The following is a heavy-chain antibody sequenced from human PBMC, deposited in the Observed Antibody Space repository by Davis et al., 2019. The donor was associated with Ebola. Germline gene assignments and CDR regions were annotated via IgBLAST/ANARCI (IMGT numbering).Heavy chain of an antibody. Sequence: SETLSLTCTVSGGSISSSSYYWGWIRQPPGKGLEWIGSIYYSGSTYYNPSLKSRVTISVDTSKNQFSLKLSSVTAADTAVYYCARGRGLRFLEWLPRLDYWGQGTLVTVSS. V-gene: IGHV4-39*01. CDR1: GGSISSSSYY. CDR2: IYYSGST. D-gene: IGHD3-3*01. J-gene: IGHJ4*02. CDR3: ARGRGLRFLEWLPRLDY.